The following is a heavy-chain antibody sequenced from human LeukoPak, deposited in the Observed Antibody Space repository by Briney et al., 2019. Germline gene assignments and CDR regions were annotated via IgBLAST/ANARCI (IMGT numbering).Heavy chain of an antibody. Sequence: ASVKVSCKASGYTFTSYGISWVRQAPGQGLEWMGWISAYNGNTNYAQKLQGRVTMTTDTSTSTAYMELRSLRSDDTAVYYCARDWPSYDILTRYPYGMDVWGKGTTATVSS. CDR1: GYTFTSYG. D-gene: IGHD3-9*01. J-gene: IGHJ6*04. CDR2: ISAYNGNT. V-gene: IGHV1-18*04. CDR3: ARDWPSYDILTRYPYGMDV.